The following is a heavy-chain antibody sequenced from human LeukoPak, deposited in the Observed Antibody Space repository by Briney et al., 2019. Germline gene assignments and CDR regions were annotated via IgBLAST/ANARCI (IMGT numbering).Heavy chain of an antibody. CDR2: ISSSSSTI. D-gene: IGHD3-10*01. CDR1: GFTFSSCS. V-gene: IGHV3-48*01. CDR3: ARGPTYGYFDY. J-gene: IGHJ4*02. Sequence: SGGSLRLSCAASGFTFSSCSMNWVRQAPGKGLEWVSYISSSSSTIYYADSVKGRFTISRDNAKNSLYLQMNSLRAEDTAVYYCARGPTYGYFDYWGQGTLATVSS.